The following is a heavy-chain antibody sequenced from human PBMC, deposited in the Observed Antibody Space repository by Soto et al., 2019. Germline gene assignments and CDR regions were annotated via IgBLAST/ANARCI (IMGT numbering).Heavy chain of an antibody. CDR3: ARGTRVGWNTNWFDP. Sequence: EVQLVESGGGLVQPGESLRLSCAASEFIFNNYWMSWVRQAPEKWLEWVASIKPDGSDKYYLDAVKGRFTMSSDNGKNSVYMQMDGVRADDPAVYFCARGTRVGWNTNWFDPWGQGTLITVSS. CDR1: EFIFNNYW. D-gene: IGHD1-1*01. V-gene: IGHV3-7*01. CDR2: IKPDGSDK. J-gene: IGHJ5*02.